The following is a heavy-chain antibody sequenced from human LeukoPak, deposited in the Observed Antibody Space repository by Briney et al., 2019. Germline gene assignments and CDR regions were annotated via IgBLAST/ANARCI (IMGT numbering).Heavy chain of an antibody. D-gene: IGHD3-3*01. V-gene: IGHV1-69*13. J-gene: IGHJ4*02. CDR3: ARGQMEAYDFWSGYYLSY. Sequence: GASVKVSCKASGGTFSSYAISWVRQAPGQGLEWMGGIIPIFGTANYAQKFQGRVTITADESTSTAYMELSSLRSEDTAMYYCARGQMEAYDFWSGYYLSYWGQGTLVTVSS. CDR2: IIPIFGTA. CDR1: GGTFSSYA.